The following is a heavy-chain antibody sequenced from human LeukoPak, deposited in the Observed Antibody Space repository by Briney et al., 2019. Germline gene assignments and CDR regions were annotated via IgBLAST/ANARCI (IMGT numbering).Heavy chain of an antibody. V-gene: IGHV2-5*02. J-gene: IGHJ4*02. Sequence: SGPALVKPTQTLTLTCTFSGFSLTTSGVGVGWIRQPPGKALEWLALIYWDDDKRYRPSLKSRLTITKDTSKNQVVLTMSNMGPVDTATYYCAHRMFSRGDTSHYYTFYFDYWGQGTLVTVSS. CDR2: IYWDDDK. CDR1: GFSLTTSGVG. D-gene: IGHD3-22*01. CDR3: AHRMFSRGDTSHYYTFYFDY.